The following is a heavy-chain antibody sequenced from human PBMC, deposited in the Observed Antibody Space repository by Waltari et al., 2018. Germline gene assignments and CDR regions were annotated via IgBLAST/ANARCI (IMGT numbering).Heavy chain of an antibody. V-gene: IGHV1-2*02. Sequence: QVQLVQSGAEVKKPGASVKVSCKASGYTFTGYYMHWVRQAPGQGLDWMGGINPNSGGTNYAQKFQGRVTMTRDTSISTAYMELSRLRSDDTAVYYCAIALIAVAGNYYYGMDVWGQGTTVTVSS. J-gene: IGHJ6*02. CDR3: AIALIAVAGNYYYGMDV. CDR2: INPNSGGT. CDR1: GYTFTGYY. D-gene: IGHD6-19*01.